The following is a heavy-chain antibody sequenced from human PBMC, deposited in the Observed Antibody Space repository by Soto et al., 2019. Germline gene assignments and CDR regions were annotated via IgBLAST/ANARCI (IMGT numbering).Heavy chain of an antibody. CDR3: AKCQWQAAGRNWLDL. V-gene: IGHV3-23*01. CDR1: GFSFSTYA. D-gene: IGHD6-13*01. J-gene: IGHJ5*02. CDR2: ISGSSGST. Sequence: EVQLLESGGGLVQPGGSLRLSCAASGFSFSTYAMSWVRQAPGKGLEWVSVISGSSGSTFYADSVQGRVTISRDNSKNTLYLNMHSLRVEDTAVYYCAKCQWQAAGRNWLDLWGQGTLVTVSS.